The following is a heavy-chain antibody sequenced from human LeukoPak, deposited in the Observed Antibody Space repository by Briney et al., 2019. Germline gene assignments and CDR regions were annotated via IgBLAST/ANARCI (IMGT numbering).Heavy chain of an antibody. CDR3: ARGIGSSASFDY. Sequence: SETLSLTCAVYGGSFSGYYWSWIRQPPGKGLEWIGEINHSGSTNYNPSLKSRVTISVDTSKNQFSLKLSSVTAADTAVCYCARGIGSSASFDYWGQGTLVTVSS. J-gene: IGHJ4*02. CDR1: GGSFSGYY. CDR2: INHSGST. V-gene: IGHV4-34*01. D-gene: IGHD6-6*01.